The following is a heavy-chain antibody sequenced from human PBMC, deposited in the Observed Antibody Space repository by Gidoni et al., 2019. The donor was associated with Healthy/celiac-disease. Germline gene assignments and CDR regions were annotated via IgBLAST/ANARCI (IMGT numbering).Heavy chain of an antibody. Sequence: QVQLVQSGAEVKKPGASVKVSCKASGYTFTGYYMHWVRQAPGQGLAWMGWINPNSGGTNYAQKFQGRVTMTRDTSISTAYMELSRLRSDDTAVYYCARAATYYYDAVDAFDIWGQGTMVTVSS. V-gene: IGHV1-2*02. CDR1: GYTFTGYY. J-gene: IGHJ3*02. CDR2: INPNSGGT. CDR3: ARAATYYYDAVDAFDI. D-gene: IGHD3-22*01.